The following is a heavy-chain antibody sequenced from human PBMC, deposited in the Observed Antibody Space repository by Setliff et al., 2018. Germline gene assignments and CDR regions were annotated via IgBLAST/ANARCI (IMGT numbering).Heavy chain of an antibody. D-gene: IGHD3-3*01. J-gene: IGHJ4*02. CDR1: GYSISSGYY. Sequence: PSETLSLTCAVSGYSISSGYYWGWIRQSPGKRPEWIAEINQSGNTNYNPSLNSRVSVSVDTPTNQLSLKVFSVTAADTAVYYCRFWSSYYKNDYWAQGTLVTVSS. CDR2: INQSGNT. CDR3: RFWSSYYKNDY. V-gene: IGHV4-38-2*01.